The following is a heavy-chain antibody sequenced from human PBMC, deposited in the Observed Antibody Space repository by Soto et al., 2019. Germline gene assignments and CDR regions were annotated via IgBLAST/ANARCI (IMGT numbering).Heavy chain of an antibody. Sequence: QITLKESGPTLVKPTQTLTLTCTFSGFSLSTSGVGVGWIRQPPGTALEWLALIYWDDDKRYSPSLKSRLTITKDTSKNQVVLTMTNMDPVDTATYYCAHSSHIVGVVAATRGNDAFDIWGQGTMVTVSS. V-gene: IGHV2-5*02. D-gene: IGHD2-15*01. CDR1: GFSLSTSGVG. J-gene: IGHJ3*02. CDR2: IYWDDDK. CDR3: AHSSHIVGVVAATRGNDAFDI.